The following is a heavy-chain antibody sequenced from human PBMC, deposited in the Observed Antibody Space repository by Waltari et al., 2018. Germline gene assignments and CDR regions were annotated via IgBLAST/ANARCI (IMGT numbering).Heavy chain of an antibody. J-gene: IGHJ4*02. CDR1: GYTFTSYA. CDR3: ARGTMVQGVAGY. V-gene: IGHV1-3*01. D-gene: IGHD3-10*01. CDR2: INAGNGNT. Sequence: QVQLVQSGAEVKKPGASVKVSCKASGYTFTSYAMHLVRQAPGQRLEWMGWINAGNGNTKYSQKFQGRVTITRDTSASTAYMELSSLRSEDTAVYYCARGTMVQGVAGYWGQGTLVTVSS.